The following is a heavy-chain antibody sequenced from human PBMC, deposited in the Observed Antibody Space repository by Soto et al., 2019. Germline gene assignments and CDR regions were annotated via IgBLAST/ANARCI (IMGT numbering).Heavy chain of an antibody. CDR1: GGSISSYY. V-gene: IGHV4-59*01. CDR3: ARDFRAAAGPGWFDP. CDR2: IYYSGST. D-gene: IGHD6-13*01. Sequence: QVQLQESRPGLVKPSETLSLTCTVSGGSISSYYWSWIRQPPGKGLEWIGYIYYSGSTNYNPSLKSRVTISVDTSKNQFSLKLSSVTAADTAVYYCARDFRAAAGPGWFDPWGQGTLVTVSS. J-gene: IGHJ5*02.